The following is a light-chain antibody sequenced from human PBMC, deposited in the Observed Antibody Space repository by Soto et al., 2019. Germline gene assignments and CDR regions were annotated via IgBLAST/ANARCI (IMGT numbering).Light chain of an antibody. V-gene: IGKV3-20*01. J-gene: IGKJ1*01. CDR3: HQCGNSWWT. Sequence: EIVLTQSPGTLSLSPGERDTLSCRASQTVSSTYLVWYQQKPGQAPRLLIYGASNRAPGISDRFSGSGSGTDFTLTISRLEPEDFAVYYCHQCGNSWWTFGQGTKVEIK. CDR1: QTVSSTY. CDR2: GAS.